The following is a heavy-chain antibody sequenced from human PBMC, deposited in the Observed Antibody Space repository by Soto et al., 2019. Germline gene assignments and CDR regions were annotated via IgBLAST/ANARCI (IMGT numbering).Heavy chain of an antibody. Sequence: QVQLVQSGAEVKKPGASVKVSCKASGYTFTSYYIHWVRQAPGQGLEWMGTINPSGGSASYAQKFQGRVTMTRDTSRSTVYMELSSLRSEDTAVYYCTRDSGGQLGGMDVWGQGTTVTVSS. D-gene: IGHD6-6*01. CDR3: TRDSGGQLGGMDV. J-gene: IGHJ6*02. V-gene: IGHV1-46*01. CDR1: GYTFTSYY. CDR2: INPSGGSA.